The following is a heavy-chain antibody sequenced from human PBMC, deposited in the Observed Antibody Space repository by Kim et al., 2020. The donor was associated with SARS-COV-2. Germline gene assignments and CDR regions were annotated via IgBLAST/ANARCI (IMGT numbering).Heavy chain of an antibody. D-gene: IGHD3-16*02. CDR3: AKILSVISSTPTFDY. CDR2: ISYDGSNK. V-gene: IGHV3-30*18. J-gene: IGHJ4*02. Sequence: GGSLRLSCAASGFTFSSYGMHWVRQAPGKGLEWVAVISYDGSNKYYADSVKGRFTISRDNSKNTLYLQMNSLRAEDTAVYYCAKILSVISSTPTFDYWDQGTLVTVSS. CDR1: GFTFSSYG.